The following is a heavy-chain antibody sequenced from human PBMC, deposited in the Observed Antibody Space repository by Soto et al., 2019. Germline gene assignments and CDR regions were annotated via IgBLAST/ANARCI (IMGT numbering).Heavy chain of an antibody. V-gene: IGHV3-7*05. CDR1: GFTISDYW. J-gene: IGHJ4*02. CDR3: ATSMGRGGNDY. Sequence: EVQLVESGGGLVQPGGSLRLSCAASGFTISDYWMSWVRQAPGKGLECVANIKRDGSEKYYVDPVKGRFTISRDNAKNSLYLQMNSLRAEDTAVYYCATSMGRGGNDYWGQGTLVTVSS. CDR2: IKRDGSEK. D-gene: IGHD3-10*01.